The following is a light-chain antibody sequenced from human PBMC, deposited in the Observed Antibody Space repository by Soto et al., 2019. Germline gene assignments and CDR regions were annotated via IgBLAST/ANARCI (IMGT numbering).Light chain of an antibody. Sequence: DIQMTQSPSALSASVGDRVTITCQASQDIGNYLNWYQQKPGKAPALLIYDAYTLETGVPSRFSGSGFGTDFSFTINSLQPEDIATYYCQQYGNMPLTFGGGTKLEIK. V-gene: IGKV1-33*01. J-gene: IGKJ4*01. CDR1: QDIGNY. CDR2: DAY. CDR3: QQYGNMPLT.